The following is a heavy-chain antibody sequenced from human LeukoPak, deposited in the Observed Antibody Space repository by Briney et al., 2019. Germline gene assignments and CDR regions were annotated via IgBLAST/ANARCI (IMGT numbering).Heavy chain of an antibody. CDR3: AKTANSGYDPYYFDY. CDR1: GFTFSSYA. D-gene: IGHD5-12*01. J-gene: IGHJ4*02. V-gene: IGHV3-23*01. CDR2: ISGSGGST. Sequence: GGSLRLSCAASGFTFSSYAMSWVRQAPGKGLEWVSAISGSGGSTYYADSVKGRFTISRDNSKNTLYLQMNSLRAEDTAVYHCAKTANSGYDPYYFDYWGQGTLVTVSS.